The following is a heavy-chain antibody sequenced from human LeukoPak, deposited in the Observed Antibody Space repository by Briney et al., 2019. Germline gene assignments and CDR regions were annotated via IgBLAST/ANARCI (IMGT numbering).Heavy chain of an antibody. CDR3: ASRKLGNDY. D-gene: IGHD7-27*01. V-gene: IGHV4-39*07. Sequence: SETLSLTCTVSGGSISSSSYYWGWIRQPPGKGLEWISSIYYSGSTYYNPSLKSRVTISIDTSKNQFSLKLSSVTAADTAVYYCASRKLGNDYWGQGTLVTVSS. J-gene: IGHJ4*02. CDR2: IYYSGST. CDR1: GGSISSSSYY.